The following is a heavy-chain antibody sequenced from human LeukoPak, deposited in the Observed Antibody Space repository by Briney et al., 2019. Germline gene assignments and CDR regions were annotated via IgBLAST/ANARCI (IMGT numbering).Heavy chain of an antibody. CDR1: GGTFSSYA. CDR2: IIPIFGTA. J-gene: IGHJ3*02. Sequence: ASVKVSCKASGGTFSSYAISWVRQAPGQGLEWMGGIIPIFGTANYAQKFQGRVTITADESTSTAYMELSSLRSEDTAVYYCARAYYDSSGYYYDWLGAFDIWGQGTMVTVSS. CDR3: ARAYYDSSGYYYDWLGAFDI. D-gene: IGHD3-22*01. V-gene: IGHV1-69*13.